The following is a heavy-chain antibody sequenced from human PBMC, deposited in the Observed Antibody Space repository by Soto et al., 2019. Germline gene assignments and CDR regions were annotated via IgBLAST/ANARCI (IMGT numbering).Heavy chain of an antibody. CDR2: IWYDGGTK. CDR1: GFTFYTYG. D-gene: IGHD2-8*02. V-gene: IGHV3-33*01. CDR3: ARIDCTGNNCNPYYHYGMDV. Sequence: QVQLVESGGGVVQPGRSLRLSCAASGFTFYTYGMHWVRQVPGKGLQWVAVIWYDGGTKYYADSVRGRFTVSRDNSKNTLYLQMNSLRDEDTAVYYCARIDCTGNNCNPYYHYGMDVCGQGTTVTVSS. J-gene: IGHJ6*02.